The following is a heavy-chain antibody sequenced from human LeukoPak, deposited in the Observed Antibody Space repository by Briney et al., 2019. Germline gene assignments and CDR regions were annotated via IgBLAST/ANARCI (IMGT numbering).Heavy chain of an antibody. J-gene: IGHJ4*02. D-gene: IGHD3-10*01. Sequence: GGSLRLSCVASGLTFSSYDMHWVRQAPGKGLEWVAVISYDGSNKYYADSVKGRFTISRDNSKNTLYLQMNSLRAEDTAVYYCARDGGYYGSGSYDYWGQGTLVTVSS. CDR1: GLTFSSYD. CDR2: ISYDGSNK. V-gene: IGHV3-30-3*01. CDR3: ARDGGYYGSGSYDY.